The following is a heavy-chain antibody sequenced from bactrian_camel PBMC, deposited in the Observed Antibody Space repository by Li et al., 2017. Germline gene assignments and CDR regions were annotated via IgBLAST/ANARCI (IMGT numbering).Heavy chain of an antibody. CDR2: VEDDGTAP. D-gene: IGHD6*01. CDR1: GYTYNDYC. Sequence: VQLVESGGGSVQAGGSLTLSCTFSGYTYNDYCLGWFRQAPGGEREPVASVEDDGTAPTYADSVKGRFTISRDNAKNTLYLQLTILKIEDTAVYYCANSWQDDGNSWGQGTQVTVS. V-gene: IGHV3S6*01. J-gene: IGHJ6*01. CDR3: ANSWQDDGNS.